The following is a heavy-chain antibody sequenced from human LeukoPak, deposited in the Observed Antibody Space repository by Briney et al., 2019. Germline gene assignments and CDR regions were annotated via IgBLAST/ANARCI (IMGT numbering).Heavy chain of an antibody. CDR3: AKVESYSNYYYYGMDV. J-gene: IGHJ6*02. CDR1: GFTFSSYG. Sequence: QPGGSLRLSCAASGFTFSSYGMHWVRQAPGKGLEWVAVISYDGSNKYYADSVKGRFTISRDNSKNTLYLQMNSLRAEDTAVYYCAKVESYSNYYYYGMDVWGQGTTVTVSS. D-gene: IGHD4-11*01. V-gene: IGHV3-30*18. CDR2: ISYDGSNK.